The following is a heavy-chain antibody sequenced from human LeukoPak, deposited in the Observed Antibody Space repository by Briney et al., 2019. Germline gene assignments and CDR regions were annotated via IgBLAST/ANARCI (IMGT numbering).Heavy chain of an antibody. CDR1: GGSISGFY. Sequence: SETLSLTCTVSGGSISGFYWNWLRQPPGKGLEWIGYVYYSGNTNYNPSLKSRVTISVDRSKNQFSLKLSSVTAADTAVYYCARGGGYGDYAFDIWGQGTMVTVSS. CDR3: ARGGGYGDYAFDI. D-gene: IGHD4-17*01. CDR2: VYYSGNT. J-gene: IGHJ3*02. V-gene: IGHV4-59*12.